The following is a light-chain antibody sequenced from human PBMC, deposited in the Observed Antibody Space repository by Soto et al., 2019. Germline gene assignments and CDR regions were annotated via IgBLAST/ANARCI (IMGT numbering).Light chain of an antibody. CDR3: QRSYGSPPWT. Sequence: DIQMTQSPSSLSASVGDRVTITCRASQTISIFLNWYQQKPGKAPKLLIYGASTLQGGVPSMFSGSGSGTDFTLTISRLQPEDFATYYCQRSYGSPPWTFGQGTKVDIK. V-gene: IGKV1-39*01. CDR1: QTISIF. J-gene: IGKJ1*01. CDR2: GAS.